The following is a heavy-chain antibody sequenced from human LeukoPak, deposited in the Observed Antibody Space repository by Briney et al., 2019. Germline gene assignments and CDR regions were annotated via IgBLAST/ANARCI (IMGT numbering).Heavy chain of an antibody. CDR1: GGSFSSYY. J-gene: IGHJ6*03. D-gene: IGHD2-15*01. Sequence: SETLSLTCAVYGGSFSSYYWSWIRQPPGKGLEWIGYIYYSGSTNYNPSLKSRVTISVDTSKNQFSLKLSSVTAADTAVYYCARDSRRGNCSGGSCYRGYYYYYMDVWGKGTTVTVSS. V-gene: IGHV4-59*01. CDR3: ARDSRRGNCSGGSCYRGYYYYYMDV. CDR2: IYYSGST.